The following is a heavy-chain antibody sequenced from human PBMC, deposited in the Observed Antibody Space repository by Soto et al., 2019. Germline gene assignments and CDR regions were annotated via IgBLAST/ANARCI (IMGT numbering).Heavy chain of an antibody. D-gene: IGHD2-21*01. CDR1: GFTFTNYA. CDR3: AKDAVSGDGIWRLDS. Sequence: GGSLRLSCAASGFTFTNYAMTWARQAPGKGLEWVSSLLRSGSTTYYADSVKGRFTISSDISANSLYLQMDSPRAEDTAVYYCAKDAVSGDGIWRLDSSGPVTVGTVSS. J-gene: IGHJ4*02. V-gene: IGHV3-23*01. CDR2: LLRSGSTT.